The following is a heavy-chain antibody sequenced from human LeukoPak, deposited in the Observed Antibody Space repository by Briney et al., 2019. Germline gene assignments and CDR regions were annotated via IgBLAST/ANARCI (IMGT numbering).Heavy chain of an antibody. V-gene: IGHV3-30-3*02. Sequence: PGGSLRLSCAAAGFTFSTYAMHWVRQAPGQGLEWVAVISYDGSNKYYADSVKGRFTISRDNSKSTLYLQMNSLRAEDTAVYYCAKPAGGGFLEWLFDYWGQGTLVTVSS. CDR2: ISYDGSNK. CDR1: GFTFSTYA. J-gene: IGHJ4*02. CDR3: AKPAGGGFLEWLFDY. D-gene: IGHD3-3*01.